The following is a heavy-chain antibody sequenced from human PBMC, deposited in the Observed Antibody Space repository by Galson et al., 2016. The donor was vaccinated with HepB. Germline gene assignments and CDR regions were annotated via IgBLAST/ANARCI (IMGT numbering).Heavy chain of an antibody. J-gene: IGHJ4*02. CDR2: IKADGTGT. CDR1: GFIFSKFW. CDR3: ASGYTSGR. D-gene: IGHD6-19*01. Sequence: SLRLSCAASGFIFSKFWLSWVRQAPGKGLEWVANIKADGTGTYYVDSVKGRFTISRDNAKNSVYLQMNSLRVEDTAVYFCASGYTSGRWGQGALVTVSS. V-gene: IGHV3-7*01.